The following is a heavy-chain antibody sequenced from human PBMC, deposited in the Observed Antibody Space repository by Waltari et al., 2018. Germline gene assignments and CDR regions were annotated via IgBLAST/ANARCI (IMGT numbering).Heavy chain of an antibody. CDR2: IIPIFGTA. CDR3: AEGFDYGDYGHYYMDV. J-gene: IGHJ6*03. V-gene: IGHV1-69*05. CDR1: GGTFSSYA. Sequence: QVQPVQSGAEVKKPGSSVKVSCKASGGTFSSYAISWVRQAPGQGLEWRGGIIPIFGTANDAQKFQGRVTITTDESTSTAYMELSSLRSEDTAVYYCAEGFDYGDYGHYYMDVWGKGTTVTVSS. D-gene: IGHD4-17*01.